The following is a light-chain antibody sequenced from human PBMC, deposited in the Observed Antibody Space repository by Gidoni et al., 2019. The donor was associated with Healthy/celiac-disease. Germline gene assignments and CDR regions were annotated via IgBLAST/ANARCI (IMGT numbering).Light chain of an antibody. CDR3: SSYTSSSIVV. V-gene: IGLV2-14*01. J-gene: IGLJ2*01. Sequence: QSALTQPASVSGSPAPSITISCTGTSSDVGGYNYVSWYQQHPGKAPKLMIYEVSNRPSGVSNRFSGSKSGNTASLTISGLQAEDEADYYCSSYTSSSIVVFGGGTKLTVL. CDR2: EVS. CDR1: SSDVGGYNY.